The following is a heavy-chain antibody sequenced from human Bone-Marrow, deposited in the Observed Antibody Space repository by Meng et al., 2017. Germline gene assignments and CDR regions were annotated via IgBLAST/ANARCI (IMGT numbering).Heavy chain of an antibody. CDR3: TRDFDSGYGL. Sequence: VQWGGAGGGLVKPGGSLRLSCAASGFTFSSHWMHWVRQAPGKGLEWVSRINPDGSSTAYADSVKGRFTISRDNAKNTLYLQLNSLRGEDTAVYYCTRDFDSGYGLWGQGTLVTVSS. J-gene: IGHJ4*02. CDR1: GFTFSSHW. V-gene: IGHV3-74*01. D-gene: IGHD5-12*01. CDR2: INPDGSST.